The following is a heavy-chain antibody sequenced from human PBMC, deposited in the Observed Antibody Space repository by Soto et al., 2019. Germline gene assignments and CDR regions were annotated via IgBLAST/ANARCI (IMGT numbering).Heavy chain of an antibody. CDR1: RFSLSTSVWG. D-gene: IGHD2-2*01. Sequence: SGHTLANPTQPLTLTCTFSRFSLSTSVWGGAWISPPPGTALEWLALIYWDDDKRYSPSLKSRLTITKDTSKNQVVLTMTNMDPVETATYYCAHVGSRFSTLIDYWGQGTLVTASS. CDR2: IYWDDDK. J-gene: IGHJ4*02. V-gene: IGHV2-5*02. CDR3: AHVGSRFSTLIDY.